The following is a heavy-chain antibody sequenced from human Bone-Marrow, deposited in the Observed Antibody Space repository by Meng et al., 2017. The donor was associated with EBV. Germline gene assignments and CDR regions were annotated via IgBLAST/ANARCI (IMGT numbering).Heavy chain of an antibody. Sequence: HVQVVHTGAGGKKPGSSVKVTCKTSGGTFSSDAISWVRQAPGQGLEWMGGLIPMSGAPNYAQKFQGRVTITADESTSTHYMDLSSLRSEDTAVYYCASESGRGFTPDYWGQGTLVTVSS. CDR1: GGTFSSDA. D-gene: IGHD3-10*01. V-gene: IGHV1-69*01. CDR3: ASESGRGFTPDY. J-gene: IGHJ4*02. CDR2: LIPMSGAP.